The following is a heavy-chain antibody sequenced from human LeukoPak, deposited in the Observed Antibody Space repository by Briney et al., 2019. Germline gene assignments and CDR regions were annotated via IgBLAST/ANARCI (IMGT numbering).Heavy chain of an antibody. Sequence: PGGSLRLSCAASGFTFSSYSMNWVRQAPGKGLEWVSSISSSSSYIYYADSVKGRFTISRDNAKNSLYLQMNSLRAEDTAVYYCARDLSLASTVTTGGEDFDYWGQGTLVAVSS. V-gene: IGHV3-21*01. CDR3: ARDLSLASTVTTGGEDFDY. D-gene: IGHD4-11*01. J-gene: IGHJ4*02. CDR2: ISSSSSYI. CDR1: GFTFSSYS.